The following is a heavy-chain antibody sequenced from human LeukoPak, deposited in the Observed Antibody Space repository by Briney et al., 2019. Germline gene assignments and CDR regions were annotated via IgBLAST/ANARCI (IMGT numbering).Heavy chain of an antibody. D-gene: IGHD1-26*01. CDR3: ARDGYSGSSLFDS. Sequence: SETLSLTCTVSGGSITSHFWSWIRQPPGKGLEWIGYIYHSGITNYNTSLKSRVTISVDTSKNQFSLELSSVTAADTAVYYCARDGYSGSSLFDSWGQGTLVTVSS. CDR2: IYHSGIT. J-gene: IGHJ4*02. CDR1: GGSITSHF. V-gene: IGHV4-59*11.